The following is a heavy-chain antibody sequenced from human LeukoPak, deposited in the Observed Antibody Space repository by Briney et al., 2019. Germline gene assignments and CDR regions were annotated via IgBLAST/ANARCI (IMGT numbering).Heavy chain of an antibody. CDR2: ISSSSSTI. J-gene: IGHJ4*02. D-gene: IGHD3-16*02. V-gene: IGHV3-48*04. CDR3: ARELSGDYVWGSYRFLGFDY. CDR1: GFTFSSYS. Sequence: PGGSLRLSCAASGFTFSSYSMNWVRQVPGKGLEWVSYISSSSSTIYYADSVKGRFTISRDNAKNSLYLQMNSLRAEDTAVYYCARELSGDYVWGSYRFLGFDYWGQGTLVTVSS.